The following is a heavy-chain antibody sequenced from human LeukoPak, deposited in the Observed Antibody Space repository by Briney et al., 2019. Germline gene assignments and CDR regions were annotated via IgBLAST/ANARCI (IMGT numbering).Heavy chain of an antibody. J-gene: IGHJ5*02. Sequence: PSETLPLTCDVSGGSCDDYYCSWIRQPPGKGLEWIGEIHPHGIFYYNSSLMSRVTISIDTSKSQFSLRLTSVTAADTAFYYCARGRDRSKAGDLWGQGSLVTVSS. CDR2: IHPHGIF. CDR3: ARGRDRSKAGDL. CDR1: GGSCDDYY. V-gene: IGHV4-34*01. D-gene: IGHD5-24*01.